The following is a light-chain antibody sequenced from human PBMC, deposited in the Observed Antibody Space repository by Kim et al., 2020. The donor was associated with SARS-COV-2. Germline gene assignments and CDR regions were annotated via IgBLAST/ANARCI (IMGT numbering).Light chain of an antibody. J-gene: IGLJ3*02. V-gene: IGLV2-14*03. CDR3: SSYTSSSTWV. CDR1: SRDVGGYNY. CDR2: DVS. Sequence: GQSITSSCTGTSRDVGGYNYVSWYQQHPGKAPKLMIYDVSNRPSGVSNRFSGSKSGNTAPLTISGLQAEDEADYYCSSYTSSSTWVFGGGTQLTVL.